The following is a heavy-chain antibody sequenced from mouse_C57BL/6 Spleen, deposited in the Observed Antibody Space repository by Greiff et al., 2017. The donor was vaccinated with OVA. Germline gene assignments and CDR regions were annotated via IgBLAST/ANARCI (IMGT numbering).Heavy chain of an antibody. V-gene: IGHV1-26*01. J-gene: IGHJ3*01. CDR3: ARAYYASRGAWFAY. D-gene: IGHD1-1*01. CDR1: GYTFTDYY. CDR2: INPNNGGT. Sequence: VQLQQSGPELVKPGASVKISCKASGYTFTDYYMNWVKQSHGKSLEWIGDINPNNGGTSYNQKFKGKATLTVDKSSSTAYMELRSLTSEDSAVYYCARAYYASRGAWFAYWGQGTLVTVSA.